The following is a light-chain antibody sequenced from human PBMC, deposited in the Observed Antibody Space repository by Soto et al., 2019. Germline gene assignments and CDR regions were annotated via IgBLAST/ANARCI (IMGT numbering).Light chain of an antibody. CDR2: EVS. Sequence: QSVLTQPPSASGSPGQSVTISCTGTSSDVGSYKFVSWYQQHPGKAPKLMMYEVSKRPSGVPDRFSGSKSGNTASLTVSGLQAEDEADYFCSSYAGNYNLVFGGGTKL. J-gene: IGLJ2*01. CDR3: SSYAGNYNLV. CDR1: SSDVGSYKF. V-gene: IGLV2-8*01.